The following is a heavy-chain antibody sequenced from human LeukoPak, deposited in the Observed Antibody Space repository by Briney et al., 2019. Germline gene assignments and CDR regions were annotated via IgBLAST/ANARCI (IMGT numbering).Heavy chain of an antibody. D-gene: IGHD1-26*01. V-gene: IGHV4-59*01. Sequence: PSETLSLTCTVSGGSISSYYWSWIRQPPGKGLEWIGYIYYSGSTNYNPSLKSRVTISVDTSKNQFSLKLSSVTAADTAVYYCARDSVGATTSYYYYYMDVRGKGTTVTVSS. CDR2: IYYSGST. CDR3: ARDSVGATTSYYYYYMDV. CDR1: GGSISSYY. J-gene: IGHJ6*03.